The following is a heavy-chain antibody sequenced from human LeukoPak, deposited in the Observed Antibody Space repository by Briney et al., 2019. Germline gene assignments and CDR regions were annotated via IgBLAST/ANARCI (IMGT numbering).Heavy chain of an antibody. CDR1: GFTFSSYE. CDR3: AREYGNYRDY. Sequence: GGSLRLSCAASGFTFSSYEMNWVRQAPGKGLEWVSHIGSSGSTIYYADFVKGRFTISRDNAKNSLYLQMNSLRAEDTALYYCAREYGNYRDYWGQGTLVIVSS. V-gene: IGHV3-48*03. D-gene: IGHD4-17*01. J-gene: IGHJ4*02. CDR2: IGSSGSTI.